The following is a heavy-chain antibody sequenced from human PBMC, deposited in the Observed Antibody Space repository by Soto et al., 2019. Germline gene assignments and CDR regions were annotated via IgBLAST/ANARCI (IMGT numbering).Heavy chain of an antibody. CDR3: ARRVTNDRVAAADSYYYYYMDV. J-gene: IGHJ6*03. D-gene: IGHD6-13*01. CDR2: IYYSGST. V-gene: IGHV4-59*08. Sequence: SETLSLTCTVSGGSISSYYWSWIRQPPGKGLEWIGYIYYSGSTNYNPSLKSRVTISVDTSKNQFSLKLSSVTAADTAVYYCARRVTNDRVAAADSYYYYYMDVWGKGTTVTVSS. CDR1: GGSISSYY.